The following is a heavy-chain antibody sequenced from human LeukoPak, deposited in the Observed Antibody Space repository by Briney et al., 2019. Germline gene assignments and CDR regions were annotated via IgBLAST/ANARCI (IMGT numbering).Heavy chain of an antibody. CDR2: ISSSGSTI. D-gene: IGHD3/OR15-3a*01. Sequence: GGSLRLSCAASGFTFSDYYMSWIRQAPGKGREWVSYISSSGSTIYYADSVKGRFTISRDNAKNSVYLQMNSLRDDDTAVYYCASGTGTGWRFDFWGQGTLVTVSS. V-gene: IGHV3-11*04. CDR1: GFTFSDYY. CDR3: ASGTGTGWRFDF. J-gene: IGHJ4*02.